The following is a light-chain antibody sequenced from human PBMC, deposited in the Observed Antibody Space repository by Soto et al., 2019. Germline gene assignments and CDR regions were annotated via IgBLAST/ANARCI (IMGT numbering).Light chain of an antibody. CDR3: QQYNSYSWT. J-gene: IGKJ1*01. CDR2: AAS. CDR1: QDISIY. V-gene: IGKV1-9*01. Sequence: IHLTQSPSALYASVVDRFTVTFRASQDISIYLGWYQQKPGKAPKLLIYAASTLQSGVPSRFSGSASGTEFTLTINSLQPDDFATYYCQQYNSYSWTFGQGTKVDIK.